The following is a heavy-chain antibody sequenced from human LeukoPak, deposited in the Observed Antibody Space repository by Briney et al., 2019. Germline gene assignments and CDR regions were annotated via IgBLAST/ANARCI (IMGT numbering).Heavy chain of an antibody. D-gene: IGHD3-22*01. CDR3: ARGGGDSSGYYYVARYYYYYYMDV. J-gene: IGHJ6*03. Sequence: GGSLRLSCAASGFTFSSYGMHWVRQAPGKGLEWVSYISSSGSTIYYADSVKGRFTISRDNAKNSLYLQMNSLRAEDTAVYYCARGGGDSSGYYYVARYYYYYYMDVWGKGTTVTISS. CDR1: GFTFSSYG. CDR2: ISSSGSTI. V-gene: IGHV3-48*04.